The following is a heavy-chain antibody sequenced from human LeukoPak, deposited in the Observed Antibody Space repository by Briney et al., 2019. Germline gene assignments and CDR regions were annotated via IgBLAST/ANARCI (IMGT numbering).Heavy chain of an antibody. CDR1: GFTFSSYW. CDR2: IKQDGSEK. Sequence: GGSLRLSCAASGFTFSSYWMSWVRQAPGKGLEWVANIKQDGSEKYYVDSVKGRFTISRDNAKNSLYLQMNSLRAEDTAVYYCARDLPSLYYYYYMDVWGKGTTVTISS. J-gene: IGHJ6*03. CDR3: ARDLPSLYYYYYMDV. V-gene: IGHV3-7*01.